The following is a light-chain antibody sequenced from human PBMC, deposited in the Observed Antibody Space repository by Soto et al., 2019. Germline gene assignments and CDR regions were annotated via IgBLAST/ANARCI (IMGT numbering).Light chain of an antibody. CDR3: QLVNSFPPT. Sequence: DIQLTQSPSFLSASVGDRVTITCRASHTISSYLAWYQQKPGKAPELLLYAASTLQNGAPSRCSGSRSETDFTLTLSGLQPEDLGPYYGQLVNSFPPTFGPGTKVDLK. V-gene: IGKV1-9*01. J-gene: IGKJ3*01. CDR2: AAS. CDR1: HTISSY.